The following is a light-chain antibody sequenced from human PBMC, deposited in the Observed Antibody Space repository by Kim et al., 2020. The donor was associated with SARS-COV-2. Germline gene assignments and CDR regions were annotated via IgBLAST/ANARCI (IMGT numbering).Light chain of an antibody. V-gene: IGKV1-9*01. Sequence: IQLTQSPSSLSASLGDRVTITCRASQDISTYLAWYQVKPGKAPNLLISAATILQSGVPSRFSGRRSGTDFILTISSLQPEDSATYFCQQVNFYPYTFGQGTKLEI. CDR1: QDISTY. J-gene: IGKJ2*01. CDR3: QQVNFYPYT. CDR2: AAT.